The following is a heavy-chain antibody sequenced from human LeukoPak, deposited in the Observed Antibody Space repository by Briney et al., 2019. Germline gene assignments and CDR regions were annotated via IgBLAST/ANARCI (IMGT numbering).Heavy chain of an antibody. CDR2: INHSGST. V-gene: IGHV4-34*01. D-gene: IGHD3-3*01. CDR1: GGSFSGYY. J-gene: IGHJ5*02. CDR3: ARGIPTYYDFWSGYYEKGDWFDP. Sequence: SETLSLTCAVYGGSFSGYYWSWIRQPPGEGLEWIGEINHSGSTNYNPSLKSRVTISVDTSKNQFSLKLSSVTAADTAVYYCARGIPTYYDFWSGYYEKGDWFDPWGQGTLVTVSS.